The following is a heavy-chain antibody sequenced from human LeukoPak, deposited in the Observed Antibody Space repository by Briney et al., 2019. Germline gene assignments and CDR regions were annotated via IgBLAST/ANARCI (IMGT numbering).Heavy chain of an antibody. V-gene: IGHV1-18*01. CDR1: GYTFTSYG. CDR2: ISAYNGNT. D-gene: IGHD6-6*01. CDR3: ARDYSSSSYNWFDP. J-gene: IGHJ5*02. Sequence: ASVKVSCKASGYTFTSYGISWVRQAPGQGLEWMGWISAYNGNTKYAQKLQGRVTMTTDTSTSTAYMELRNLRSDDTAVYYCARDYSSSSYNWFDPWGQGTLVTVSS.